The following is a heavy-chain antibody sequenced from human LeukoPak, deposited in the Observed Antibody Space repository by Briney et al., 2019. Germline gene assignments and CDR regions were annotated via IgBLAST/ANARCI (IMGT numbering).Heavy chain of an antibody. CDR3: ARSPHIVVSDY. CDR2: ISSSSSYT. Sequence: GGSLRLSCAASGFTFSDYYMSCIRQAPGKGLEWVSYISSSSSYTNYADSVKGRFTISRDNAKNSLYLQMNSLRAEDTAVYYCARSPHIVVSDYWGQGTLVTVSS. D-gene: IGHD2-21*01. V-gene: IGHV3-11*03. J-gene: IGHJ4*02. CDR1: GFTFSDYY.